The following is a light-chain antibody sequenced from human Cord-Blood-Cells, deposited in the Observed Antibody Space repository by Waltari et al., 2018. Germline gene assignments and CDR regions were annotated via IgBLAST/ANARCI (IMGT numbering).Light chain of an antibody. CDR2: AAS. CDR3: QQSYSTPLT. V-gene: IGKV1-39*01. Sequence: DIQMTQSPYSLSASVGDSVTITCRASQRISSYLNWYQQKPGKAPKLLIYAASSLQSGVPSRFSGSGSGTDFTLTISSLQPEDFATYYCQQSYSTPLTFGGGTKLEIK. J-gene: IGKJ4*01. CDR1: QRISSY.